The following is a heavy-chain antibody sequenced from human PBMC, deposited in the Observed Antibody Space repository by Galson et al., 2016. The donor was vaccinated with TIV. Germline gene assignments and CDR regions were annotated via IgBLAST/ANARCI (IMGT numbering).Heavy chain of an antibody. CDR2: INSDGNRR. J-gene: IGHJ5*02. V-gene: IGHV3-74*01. CDR1: GFTFSSHW. D-gene: IGHD6-13*01. Sequence: SLRLSCAASGFTFSSHWMHWVRQSPGKGLVWVSRINSDGNRRTYADSVKGRFTISRDNAKNILYLQLNSLRVEDTAVYYCSRGVGRAIAAAGFRWLDPRGPGSQVTVSS. CDR3: SRGVGRAIAAAGFRWLDP.